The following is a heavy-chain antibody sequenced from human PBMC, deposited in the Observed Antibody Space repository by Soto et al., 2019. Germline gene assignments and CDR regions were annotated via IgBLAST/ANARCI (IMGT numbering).Heavy chain of an antibody. Sequence: ASVKVSCKASGGTFSSYAISWVRQAPGQGLEWMGGIIPIFGTANYAQKFQGRVTITADESTSTAYMELSSLRSEDTAVYYCAXGGRYYYDSSGTGAFDIWGQGTMVTVSS. J-gene: IGHJ3*02. D-gene: IGHD3-22*01. CDR3: AXGGRYYYDSSGTGAFDI. CDR1: GGTFSSYA. V-gene: IGHV1-69*13. CDR2: IIPIFGTA.